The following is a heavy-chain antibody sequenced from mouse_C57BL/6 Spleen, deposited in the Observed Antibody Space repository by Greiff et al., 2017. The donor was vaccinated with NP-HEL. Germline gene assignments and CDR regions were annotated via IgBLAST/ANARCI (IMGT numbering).Heavy chain of an antibody. CDR1: GFTFSDYG. CDR2: ISSGSSTI. J-gene: IGHJ2*01. Sequence: EVHLVESGGGLVKPGGSLKLSCAASGFTFSDYGMHWVRQAPEKGLEWVSYISSGSSTIYYAYTVKGRFTISRDNAKNTLFLQMTSVRSEDTAMYYCARDYYGSSRYYFDDWGQGTTLTVSS. D-gene: IGHD1-1*01. V-gene: IGHV5-17*01. CDR3: ARDYYGSSRYYFDD.